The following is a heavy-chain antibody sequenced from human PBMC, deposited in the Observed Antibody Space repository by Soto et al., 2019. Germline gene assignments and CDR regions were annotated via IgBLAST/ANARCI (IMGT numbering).Heavy chain of an antibody. J-gene: IGHJ4*02. V-gene: IGHV3-23*01. CDR3: AKGGASVHYYIYYFAF. CDR2: ISDTGGST. CDR1: GFTFSNYA. D-gene: IGHD3-22*01. Sequence: GGSLRLSCAASGFTFSNYAMSWVRQAPGKGLEWVSVISDTGGSTYYADSVKGRFTISRDNSKNALFLEMSSLRAEDTAVYYCAKGGASVHYYIYYFAFWGQGTQVTVSP.